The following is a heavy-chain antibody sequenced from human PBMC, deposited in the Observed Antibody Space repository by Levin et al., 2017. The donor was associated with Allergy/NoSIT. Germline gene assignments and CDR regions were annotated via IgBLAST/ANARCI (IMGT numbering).Heavy chain of an antibody. J-gene: IGHJ4*02. CDR1: GFTLSSYW. D-gene: IGHD3-9*01. CDR3: ARVRTGYSDY. Sequence: PGGSLRLSCVASGFTLSSYWMHWVRQAPGSGLVWVSQINTDETITTYADSVKGRFTTSRDNAKNTLYLQMNSLRDEDTAVYYCARVRTGYSDYWGQGSLVTVSS. CDR2: INTDETIT. V-gene: IGHV3-74*01.